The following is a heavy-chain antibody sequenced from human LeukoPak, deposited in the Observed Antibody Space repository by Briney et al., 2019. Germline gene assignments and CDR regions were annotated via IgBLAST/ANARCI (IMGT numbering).Heavy chain of an antibody. CDR3: ARLARGSYGDDY. J-gene: IGHJ4*02. V-gene: IGHV4-39*01. Sequence: SETLSLTCTVSGGSISSSSYYWGWIRQPPGKGLEWIGSIYYSGSTYYNPSLKSQVTISVDTSKNQFSLKLSSVTAADTAVYYCARLARGSYGDDYWGQGTLVTVSS. D-gene: IGHD4-17*01. CDR2: IYYSGST. CDR1: GGSISSSSYY.